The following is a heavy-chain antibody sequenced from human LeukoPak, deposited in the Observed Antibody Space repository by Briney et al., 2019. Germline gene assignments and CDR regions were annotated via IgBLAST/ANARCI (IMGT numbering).Heavy chain of an antibody. J-gene: IGHJ4*02. CDR2: ISGDGTVT. CDR1: GFTFDGYV. V-gene: IGHV3-43*02. D-gene: IGHD6-19*01. CDR3: VKGGQWLITN. Sequence: GGSLRLSCAASGFTFDGYVMHWVRQPPGKGLEWVSLISGDGTVTYYVDSVKGRFTISRDNSKNSLYLQMNSLRSEDTAVYFCVKGGQWLITNWGQGTLVTVSS.